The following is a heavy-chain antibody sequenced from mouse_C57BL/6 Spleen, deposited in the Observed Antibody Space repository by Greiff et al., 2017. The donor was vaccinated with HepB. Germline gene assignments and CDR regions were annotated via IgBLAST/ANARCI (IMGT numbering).Heavy chain of an antibody. CDR1: GYTFTDYY. V-gene: IGHV1-77*01. CDR2: IGPGSGST. J-gene: IGHJ1*03. D-gene: IGHD2-4*01. CDR3: ASPPYDYEGYFDV. Sequence: VQLQQSGAELVKPGASVKISCKASGYTFTDYYINWVKQRPGQGLEWIGKIGPGSGSTYYNEKFKGKATLTADKSSSTAYMQLSSLTSEDSAVYFCASPPYDYEGYFDVWGTGTTVTVSS.